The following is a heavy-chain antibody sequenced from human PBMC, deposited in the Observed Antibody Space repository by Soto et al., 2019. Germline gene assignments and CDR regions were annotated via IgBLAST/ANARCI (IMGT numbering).Heavy chain of an antibody. D-gene: IGHD1-7*01. J-gene: IGHJ6*02. V-gene: IGHV1-69*12. CDR2: IIPIFGTA. CDR1: GATFSAYP. CDR3: AGPPELTRIYYYYGMDV. Sequence: QVQLVQSGAEVKKLGPSLKVSCRASGATFSAYPLGWWRQPLGQGLGGRGGIIPIFGTANYAQKFQGRVTITADESTSTAYMELSSLRSEDTAVYYCAGPPELTRIYYYYGMDVWGQGTTVTVSS.